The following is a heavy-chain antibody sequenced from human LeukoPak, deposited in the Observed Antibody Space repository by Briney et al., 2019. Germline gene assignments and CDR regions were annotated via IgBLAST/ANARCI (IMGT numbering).Heavy chain of an antibody. J-gene: IGHJ4*02. D-gene: IGHD6-19*01. CDR1: GFTFSSYA. Sequence: GGSLRLSCAASGFTFSSYAMNWVRQAPGKGLEWVSTIGGSGGSTYYADSVKGRSTISRDNSKSTLSLHRNSLRAEDTAVYYCAKDAAIAVDYFDYWGQGTLVTVSS. CDR3: AKDAAIAVDYFDY. CDR2: IGGSGGST. V-gene: IGHV3-23*01.